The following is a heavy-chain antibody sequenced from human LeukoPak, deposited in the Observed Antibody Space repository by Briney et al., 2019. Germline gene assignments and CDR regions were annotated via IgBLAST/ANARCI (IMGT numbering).Heavy chain of an antibody. CDR2: IYYSGST. Sequence: SETLSLTCTVSGVSISSSNSYWGWIRQPPGKGLEWIGYIYYSGSTYYNPSLRSRVTISVDTSKNQFSLKLSSVTAADTAVYYCARSSEGRYYYDSSGFSYYYYYMDVWGKGTTVTISS. J-gene: IGHJ6*03. V-gene: IGHV4-61*05. CDR3: ARSSEGRYYYDSSGFSYYYYYMDV. D-gene: IGHD3-22*01. CDR1: GVSISSSNSY.